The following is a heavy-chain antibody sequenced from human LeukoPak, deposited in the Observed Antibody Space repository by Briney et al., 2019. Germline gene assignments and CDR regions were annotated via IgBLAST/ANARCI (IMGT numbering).Heavy chain of an antibody. D-gene: IGHD2-15*01. CDR3: ARGDGYCSGGSCMIFDY. CDR2: ISAYTSKT. V-gene: IGHV1-18*01. CDR1: GYTFPNYG. Sequence: ASVKVSCKDSGYTFPNYGITWVGQASGQGVEGMGWISAYTSKTNYAQKLKGRVTMTTDTSTSTGYMELRSLRSDDTAVYYCARGDGYCSGGSCMIFDYWGQGTLVTVSS. J-gene: IGHJ4*02.